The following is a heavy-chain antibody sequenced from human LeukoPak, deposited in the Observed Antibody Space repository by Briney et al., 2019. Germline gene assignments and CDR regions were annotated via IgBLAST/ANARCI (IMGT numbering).Heavy chain of an antibody. J-gene: IGHJ4*02. CDR3: ARSTGPIDY. CDR1: GDSFSSNSAA. D-gene: IGHD1-1*01. CDR2: TYYRSKWST. Sequence: SQTLSLTCAISGDSFSSNSAAWNWIRQSPSRGLEWLGRTYYRSKWSTYYAVSVKSRISINRDTSKNQISLQLNSVTPEGTAVYYCARSTGPIDYWGQGTLVTVSS. V-gene: IGHV6-1*01.